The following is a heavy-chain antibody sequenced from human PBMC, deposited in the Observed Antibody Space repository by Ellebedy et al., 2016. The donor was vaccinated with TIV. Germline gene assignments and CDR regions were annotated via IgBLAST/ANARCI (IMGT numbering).Heavy chain of an antibody. CDR3: VRGDPLVLGY. CDR1: GYTFTSYP. Sequence: GESLKISXVASGYTFTSYPLNWVRQAPGKGLEWVSGIGISPGNIYYADSVNGRFTISRDNARNSLYLQMNSLRDEDTAVYYCVRGDPLVLGYWGQGTLVTVSS. V-gene: IGHV3-48*02. D-gene: IGHD6-13*01. J-gene: IGHJ4*02. CDR2: IGISPGNI.